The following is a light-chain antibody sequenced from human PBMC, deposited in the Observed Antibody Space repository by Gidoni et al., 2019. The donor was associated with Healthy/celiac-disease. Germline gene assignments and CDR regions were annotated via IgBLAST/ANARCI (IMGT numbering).Light chain of an antibody. CDR3: QAWYSSTFVV. J-gene: IGLJ2*01. CDR2: QDS. CDR1: KLVDED. V-gene: IGLV3-1*01. Sequence: SYELTKPPSASVSPGQTASITCSGEKLVDEDACWYQQQPGHYPVLVIYQDSKRPSGIPERFSGSNSGNTATLTISGTQAMDDADYYYQAWYSSTFVVFGGGTKLTVL.